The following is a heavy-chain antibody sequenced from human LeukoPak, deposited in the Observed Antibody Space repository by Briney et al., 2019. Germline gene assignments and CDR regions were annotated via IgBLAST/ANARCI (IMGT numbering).Heavy chain of an antibody. J-gene: IGHJ4*02. D-gene: IGHD6-13*01. V-gene: IGHV1-18*01. Sequence: ASVKVSCKASGYTFTSNAISRVRQAPGQGLEWMGWISAYNGNTNYAQKLQGRVTMTTDTSTSTAYMELRSLRSDDTAVYYCARDRVYTSSWYGLPDYWGQGTLVTVSS. CDR3: ARDRVYTSSWYGLPDY. CDR1: GYTFTSNA. CDR2: ISAYNGNT.